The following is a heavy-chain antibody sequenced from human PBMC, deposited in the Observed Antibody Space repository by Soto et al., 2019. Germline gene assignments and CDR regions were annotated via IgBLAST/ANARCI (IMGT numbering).Heavy chain of an antibody. CDR1: GYSFTSYW. CDR2: IYPGDSDT. Sequence: KRPGESLKISCKGSGYSFTSYWIGWVRQMPGKGLEWMGIIYPGDSDTRYSPSFQGQVTISADKSISTAYLQWSSLKASDTAMYYCARHGGSSWSYTSIDYWGQGTLVTVSS. CDR3: ARHGGSSWSYTSIDY. V-gene: IGHV5-51*01. J-gene: IGHJ4*02. D-gene: IGHD6-13*01.